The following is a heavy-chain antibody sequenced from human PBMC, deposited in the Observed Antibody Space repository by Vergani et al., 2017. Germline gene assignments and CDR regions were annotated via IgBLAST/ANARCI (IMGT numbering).Heavy chain of an antibody. V-gene: IGHV4-34*01. CDR1: GGSFSGYY. CDR3: ARGRGYCSSTSGYQDY. CDR2: INHSGST. J-gene: IGHJ4*02. Sequence: QVQLQQWGAGLLKPSETLSLTCAVYGGSFSGYYWSWIRQPPGKGLEWIGEINHSGSTNYNPSLKSRVTISVDTSKNQFSLKLSAVTAADTAVYYCARGRGYCSSTSGYQDYWGQGTLVTVSS. D-gene: IGHD2-2*01.